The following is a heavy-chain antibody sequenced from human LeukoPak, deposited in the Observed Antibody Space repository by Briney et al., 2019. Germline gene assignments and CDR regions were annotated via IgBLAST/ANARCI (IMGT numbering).Heavy chain of an antibody. V-gene: IGHV1-2*02. Sequence: GASVKVSCKASGYTFTGYYMHWVRQAPGQGLEWMGWINPNSGGTNYAQKFQCRVTMTRDTSISTAYMELSRLRSDDTAVYYCARDIHYDILTGYALYNWFDPWGQGTLVTVSS. D-gene: IGHD3-9*01. CDR1: GYTFTGYY. J-gene: IGHJ5*02. CDR2: INPNSGGT. CDR3: ARDIHYDILTGYALYNWFDP.